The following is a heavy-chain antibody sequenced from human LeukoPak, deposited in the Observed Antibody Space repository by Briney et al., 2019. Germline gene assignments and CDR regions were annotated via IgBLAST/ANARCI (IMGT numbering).Heavy chain of an antibody. V-gene: IGHV1-8*01. J-gene: IGHJ3*02. Sequence: ASVKASCKASGYTFTSYDINWVRQATGQGLEWMGWMNPNSGNTGYAQKFQGRVTMTRNTSISTAYMELSSLRSEDTAVYYCARVVDYYDSSGYHDAFDIWGQGTMVAVSS. D-gene: IGHD3-22*01. CDR1: GYTFTSYD. CDR3: ARVVDYYDSSGYHDAFDI. CDR2: MNPNSGNT.